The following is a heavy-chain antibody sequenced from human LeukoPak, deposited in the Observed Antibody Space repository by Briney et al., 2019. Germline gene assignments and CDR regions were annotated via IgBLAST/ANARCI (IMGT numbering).Heavy chain of an antibody. J-gene: IGHJ3*02. D-gene: IGHD3-3*01. CDR1: GGSISSGSYY. CDR2: IYTSGST. CDR3: ARAYYDFWSGYYTPAGGAFDI. V-gene: IGHV4-61*02. Sequence: SPSETLSLTCTVSGGSISSGSYYWSWIRQPAGKGLEWIGRIYTSGSTNYNPSLKSRVTISVDTSKNQFSLKLSSVTAADTAVYYCARAYYDFWSGYYTPAGGAFDIWGQGTMVTVSS.